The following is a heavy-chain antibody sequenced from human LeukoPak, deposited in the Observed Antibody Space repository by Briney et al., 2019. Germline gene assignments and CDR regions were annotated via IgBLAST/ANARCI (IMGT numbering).Heavy chain of an antibody. V-gene: IGHV4-59*01. Sequence: SETLSLTCTVSGGSISGYYWSWIRQPPGKGLEWIGYIFYSGSTNYNPSLKSRVTISVDTSKNQFSLKLSSVTAADTAVYYCARGGSSPFWGQGTLVTVSS. J-gene: IGHJ4*02. CDR1: GGSISGYY. D-gene: IGHD3-16*01. CDR3: ARGGSSPF. CDR2: IFYSGST.